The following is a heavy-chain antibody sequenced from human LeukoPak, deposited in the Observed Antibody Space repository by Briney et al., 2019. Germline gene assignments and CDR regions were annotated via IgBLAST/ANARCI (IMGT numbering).Heavy chain of an antibody. CDR1: GFTFNNYQ. Sequence: GGSLRLSCAASGFTFNNYQMNWVRQAPGKGLECISYISSSGRTIYYADSVKGRFTISRDNSKGTLYLQMNSLRAEDTAVYYCAKRYTSGWYQYYFDCWGQGTLVTVSS. D-gene: IGHD6-13*01. CDR3: AKRYTSGWYQYYFDC. J-gene: IGHJ4*02. CDR2: ISSSGRTI. V-gene: IGHV3-48*03.